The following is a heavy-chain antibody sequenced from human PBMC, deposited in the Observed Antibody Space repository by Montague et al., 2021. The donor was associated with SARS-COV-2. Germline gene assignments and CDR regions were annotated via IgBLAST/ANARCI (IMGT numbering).Heavy chain of an antibody. CDR3: ARDLGDY. CDR2: IYYSGST. CDR1: GGSISSYY. Sequence: SETLSLTCTVSGGSISSYYRSWTRQPPGKGLEWIGYIYYSGSTNYNPSLKSRVTISVDTSKNQFSLKLSSVTAADTAVYYCARDLGDYWGQGTLVTVSS. V-gene: IGHV4-59*13. J-gene: IGHJ4*02.